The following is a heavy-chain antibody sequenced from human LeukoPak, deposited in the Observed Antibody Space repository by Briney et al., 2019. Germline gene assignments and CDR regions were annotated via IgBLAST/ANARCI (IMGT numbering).Heavy chain of an antibody. V-gene: IGHV3-66*02. CDR1: GFTVSSNS. CDR3: ASSSWSRSNWFDP. J-gene: IGHJ5*02. CDR2: IYSGGTT. D-gene: IGHD6-13*01. Sequence: GGSLRLSCAASGFTVSSNSVTWVRQAPGKGLEWVSVIYSGGTTYYADSVKGRFTISRDNSKNTLYLQMNGLRVEDTAVYYCASSSWSRSNWFDPWGQGTLVTVSS.